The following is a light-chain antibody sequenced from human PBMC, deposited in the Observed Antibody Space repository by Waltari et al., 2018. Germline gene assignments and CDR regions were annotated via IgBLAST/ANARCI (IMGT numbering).Light chain of an antibody. Sequence: QSALTQPPSASGSPGQPVSIPCTGTSSVIGASNYVSWYQKHPGKAPKLMISEVSKRPSGVPDRFSGSKSGNTASLTVSGLQAEDEADYYCASYAGNNNFVFGSGTKVTVL. J-gene: IGLJ1*01. CDR1: SSVIGASNY. V-gene: IGLV2-8*01. CDR2: EVS. CDR3: ASYAGNNNFV.